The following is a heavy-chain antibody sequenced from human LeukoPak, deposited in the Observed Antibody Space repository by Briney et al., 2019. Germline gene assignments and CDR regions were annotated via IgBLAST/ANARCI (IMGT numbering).Heavy chain of an antibody. CDR1: GFTFSSYG. J-gene: IGHJ4*02. CDR2: IWYDGSNK. Sequence: GRSLRLSCAASGFTFSSYGMHWVRQAPGKGLEWVAVIWYDGSNKYYADSVKGRFTISRDNAKNSLYLQMNSLRAEDTAVYYCADNYFFDYWGQGTLVTVSS. V-gene: IGHV3-33*03. CDR3: ADNYFFDY. D-gene: IGHD1-1*01.